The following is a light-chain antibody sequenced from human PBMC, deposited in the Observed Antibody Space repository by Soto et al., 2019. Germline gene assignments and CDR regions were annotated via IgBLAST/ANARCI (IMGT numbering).Light chain of an antibody. CDR2: GAS. J-gene: IGKJ5*01. CDR3: QQRSDWLPIT. Sequence: EIVLTQSPATLSLSPGERATLSCRASQSVSSYLAWYQQKPCQAHRLLIYGASSRATGIPDRFSGSGSGTDFTPTISSLEPEDFAVYYCQQRSDWLPITFGQGTRLEIK. CDR1: QSVSSY. V-gene: IGKV3-11*01.